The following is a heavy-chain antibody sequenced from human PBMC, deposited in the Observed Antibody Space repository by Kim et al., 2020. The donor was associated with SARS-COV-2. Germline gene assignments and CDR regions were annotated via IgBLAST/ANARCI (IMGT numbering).Heavy chain of an antibody. J-gene: IGHJ4*02. D-gene: IGHD1-26*01. CDR2: SST. CDR3: ARGSGSYNY. Sequence: SSTSYADSVKGRFTISRDNAKNTLYLQMNSLRAEDTAVYYCARGSGSYNYWGQGTLVTVSS. V-gene: IGHV3-74*01.